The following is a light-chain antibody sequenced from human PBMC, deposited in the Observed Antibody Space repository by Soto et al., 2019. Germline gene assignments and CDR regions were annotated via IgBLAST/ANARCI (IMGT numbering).Light chain of an antibody. CDR2: DGS. J-gene: IGKJ4*01. CDR1: QAIRNY. CDR3: QHYDHLPPLS. Sequence: DIQMTQSPSSLSASVGDRVTITCQASQAIRNYLHWYQQKPGKAPNLLIDDGSTVKTGVPSRFSGSGAGTDFTFPISSLQHADIATYYCQHYDHLPPLSFGGGTKVEIK. V-gene: IGKV1-33*01.